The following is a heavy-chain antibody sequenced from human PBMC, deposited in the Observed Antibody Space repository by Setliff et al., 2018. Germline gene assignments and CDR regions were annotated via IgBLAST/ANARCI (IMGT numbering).Heavy chain of an antibody. CDR2: IYTTGST. V-gene: IGHV4-4*08. J-gene: IGHJ3*02. CDR1: GDSIRNYH. Sequence: ASETLSLTCTVSGDSIRNYHWSWFRQPPGSRLEWIGYIYTTGSTSYNPSPKSRVTMSVDTSKNQFSLKMRSVTAADAALYYCARKDGDMWGQGTMVTVSS. D-gene: IGHD2-15*01. CDR3: ARKDGDM.